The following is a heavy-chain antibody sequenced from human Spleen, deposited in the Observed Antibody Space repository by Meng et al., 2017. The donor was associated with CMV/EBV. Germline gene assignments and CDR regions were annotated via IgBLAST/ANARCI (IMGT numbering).Heavy chain of an antibody. D-gene: IGHD5-24*01. J-gene: IGHJ6*02. CDR1: GGSINTYY. V-gene: IGHV4-59*01. CDR3: ARTITEYYYYYYGMDV. Sequence: SETLSLTCSVSGGSINTYYWIWIRQPPGKGLEWIGYIYYSGSTRYNPSLKSRVTMSVDTSRNQFSLRLSSVTAADTAVYYCARTITEYYYYYYGMDVWGQGTTVTVSS. CDR2: IYYSGST.